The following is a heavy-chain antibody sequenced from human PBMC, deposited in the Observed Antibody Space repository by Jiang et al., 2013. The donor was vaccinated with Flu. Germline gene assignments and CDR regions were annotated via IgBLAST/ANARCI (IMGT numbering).Heavy chain of an antibody. D-gene: IGHD3-22*01. CDR3: ARGGSYYYDSSGYYYDFYAFDY. V-gene: IGHV3-30-3*01. CDR1: GFTFSSYA. CDR2: ISYDGSNK. J-gene: IGHJ4*02. Sequence: AASGFTFSSYAMHWVRQAPGKGLEWVAVISYDGSNKYYADSVKGRFTISRDNSKNTLYLQMNSLRAEDTAVYYCARGGSYYYDSSGYYYDFYAFDYWGQGTLVTVSS.